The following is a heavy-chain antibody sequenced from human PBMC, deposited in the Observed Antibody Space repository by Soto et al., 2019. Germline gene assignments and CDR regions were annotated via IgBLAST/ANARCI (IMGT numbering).Heavy chain of an antibody. V-gene: IGHV3-30*18. CDR3: AKVRHSSGWYTDYGMDV. D-gene: IGHD6-19*01. J-gene: IGHJ6*02. CDR2: ISYDGSNK. CDR1: GFTFSSYG. Sequence: PGGSLRLSCAASGFTFSSYGMHWVRQAPGKGLEWVAVISYDGSNKYYADSVKGRFTISRDNSKNTLYLQMNSLRAEDTAVYYCAKVRHSSGWYTDYGMDVWGQGTTVTVSS.